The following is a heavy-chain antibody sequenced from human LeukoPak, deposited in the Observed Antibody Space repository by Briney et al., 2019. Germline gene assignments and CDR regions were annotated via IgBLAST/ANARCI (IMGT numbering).Heavy chain of an antibody. CDR3: ARAGYSSSWYDYYYYYMDV. V-gene: IGHV1-46*01. Sequence: GAAVKVSCKAFGYTFTSNYMHWVRQAPGQGPEWMGVISPSGGSTTYAQKFQGRVTITADKSTSTAYMELSSLRSEDTAVYCCARAGYSSSWYDYYYYYMDVWGKGTTVTVSS. CDR2: ISPSGGST. CDR1: GYTFTSNY. D-gene: IGHD6-13*01. J-gene: IGHJ6*03.